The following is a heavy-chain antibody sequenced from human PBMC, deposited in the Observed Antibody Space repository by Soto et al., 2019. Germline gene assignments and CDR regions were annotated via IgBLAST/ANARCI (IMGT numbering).Heavy chain of an antibody. J-gene: IGHJ4*02. CDR2: IYHSGST. CDR3: ARGAYSSSWDPSFYFDY. Sequence: QVQLQESGPGLVKPSGTLSLTCAVSGGSISSSNWWSWVRQPPGKGMEWIGEIYHSGSTNYNPSLKCRVTISVDKSKNQFSLKLRSVTAADTAVYYCARGAYSSSWDPSFYFDYWGQGTLVTVSS. V-gene: IGHV4-4*02. D-gene: IGHD6-13*01. CDR1: GGSISSSNW.